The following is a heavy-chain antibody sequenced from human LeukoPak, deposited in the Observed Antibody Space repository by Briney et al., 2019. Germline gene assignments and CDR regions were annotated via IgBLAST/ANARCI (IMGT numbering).Heavy chain of an antibody. CDR1: GGSFSGYY. V-gene: IGHV4-34*01. Sequence: PSETLSLTCAVYGGSFSGYYWSWIRQPPGKGLEWIGEINQSGSTNYNPSLKSRVTISVDTSKNQFSLKLSSVTAADTAVYYCARGAKQQLAQIKYFDYWGQGTLVTVSS. J-gene: IGHJ4*02. D-gene: IGHD6-13*01. CDR3: ARGAKQQLAQIKYFDY. CDR2: INQSGST.